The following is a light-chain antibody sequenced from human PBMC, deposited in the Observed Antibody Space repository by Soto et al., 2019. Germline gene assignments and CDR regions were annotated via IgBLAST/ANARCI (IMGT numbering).Light chain of an antibody. Sequence: ENVLTQSPGTLSLSPGERAALSCRAAKSVTANYVAWYQQKPGQAPRLLIYGASNRASGIPDRFSGSGSGTDFTLTISSLEPEVFAVYFCQQYAASPQTFGQGTRVEVK. V-gene: IGKV3-20*01. J-gene: IGKJ1*01. CDR1: KSVTANY. CDR3: QQYAASPQT. CDR2: GAS.